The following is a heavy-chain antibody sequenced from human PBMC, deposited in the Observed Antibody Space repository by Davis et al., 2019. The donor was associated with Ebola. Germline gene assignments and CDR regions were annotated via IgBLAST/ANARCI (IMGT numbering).Heavy chain of an antibody. CDR2: IYYSGST. Sequence: SETLSLTCTVSGGSISSDYWSCIRQHPGKGQEWIGYIYYSGSTNYNPSLKSRVTISVDTSKNQFSLKLSSVTAADTAVYYCARESRYSSGWYSTWFDPWGQGTLVTVSS. V-gene: IGHV4-59*01. CDR3: ARESRYSSGWYSTWFDP. J-gene: IGHJ5*02. D-gene: IGHD6-19*01. CDR1: GGSISSDY.